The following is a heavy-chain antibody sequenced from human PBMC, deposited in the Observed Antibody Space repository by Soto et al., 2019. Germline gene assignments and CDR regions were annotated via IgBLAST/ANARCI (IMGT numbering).Heavy chain of an antibody. V-gene: IGHV3-30*18. CDR2: ISYDGSKK. CDR1: GFTFSSYG. J-gene: IGHJ4*02. D-gene: IGHD2-15*01. Sequence: QVRLVESGGGVVQPGRSLRLSCAASGFTFSSYGMHWVRQAPGKGLEWVAIISYDGSKKYYADSVKGRFTISRDNSKNTLYLQMDSLRAEDTAVYYCAKGQDCSGGTCYPEYWGQGTLVTVSP. CDR3: AKGQDCSGGTCYPEY.